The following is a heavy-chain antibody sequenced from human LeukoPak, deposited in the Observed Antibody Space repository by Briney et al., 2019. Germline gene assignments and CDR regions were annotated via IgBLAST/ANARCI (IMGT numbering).Heavy chain of an antibody. CDR1: GGSISSYY. J-gene: IGHJ3*02. CDR2: IYYSGST. CDR3: ASLYDSYXXXAFDI. D-gene: IGHD3-22*01. Sequence: SETPSLTCTVSGGSISSYYWSWIRQPPGKGLEWIGYIYYSGSTNYNPSLKSRVTISVDTSKNQFSLKLSSVTAADTAVYYCASLYDSYXXXAFDIWGQGTMVTVSS. V-gene: IGHV4-59*01.